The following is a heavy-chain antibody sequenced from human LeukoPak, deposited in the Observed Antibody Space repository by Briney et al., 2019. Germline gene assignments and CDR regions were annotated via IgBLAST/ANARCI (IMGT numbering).Heavy chain of an antibody. CDR1: GVSISSYY. D-gene: IGHD5-18*01. V-gene: IGHV4-4*07. J-gene: IGHJ6*03. CDR3: ARDRPRLRGYSYGYYYYMDV. CDR2: IHTSGST. Sequence: SETLSLTCTVSGVSISSYYWSWIRQPAGKGLEWIGRIHTSGSTNYNPSLKSRVTISVDTSKNQFSLKLSSVTAADTAVYYCARDRPRLRGYSYGYYYYMDVWGKGTTVTVSS.